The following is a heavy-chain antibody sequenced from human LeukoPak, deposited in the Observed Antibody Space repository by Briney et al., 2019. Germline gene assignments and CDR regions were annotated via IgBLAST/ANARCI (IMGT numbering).Heavy chain of an antibody. D-gene: IGHD6-13*01. Sequence: GGSLRLSCAASGFTFSSYIMNWVRQAPGRGLEWVSIIYSGGSTSYADSVKGRFIISRDSSKNTLYLQMNSLRAEDTAVYYCARRSPIAGAGPRRLEDWGQGTLVSVSS. CDR2: IYSGGST. J-gene: IGHJ4*02. CDR3: ARRSPIAGAGPRRLED. CDR1: GFTFSSYI. V-gene: IGHV3-53*01.